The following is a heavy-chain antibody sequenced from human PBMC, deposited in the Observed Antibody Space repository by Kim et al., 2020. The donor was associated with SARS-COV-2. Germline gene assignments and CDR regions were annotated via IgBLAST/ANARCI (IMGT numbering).Heavy chain of an antibody. CDR3: ARGIDGLDY. V-gene: IGHV3-53*01. Sequence: GSTYYADSVKVRFTISRDNSKNTLYLQVNSLRAEDTAVYYCARGIDGLDYWGQGTLVTVSS. D-gene: IGHD2-21*01. J-gene: IGHJ4*02. CDR2: GST.